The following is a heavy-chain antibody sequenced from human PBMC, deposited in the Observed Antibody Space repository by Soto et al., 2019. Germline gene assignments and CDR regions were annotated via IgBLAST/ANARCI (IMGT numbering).Heavy chain of an antibody. CDR3: ARDLWGYCGSDCYPLDV. Sequence: QVQLQESGPGLVKPSETLSLTCTVSGGSISGYYWSWIRQPPGKGLEWIGYIYNTGSTVYNPSFKSRVTISGDTSKNQFSLNLNSVTAADTAVYYCARDLWGYCGSDCYPLDVWGKGTTVTVSS. D-gene: IGHD2-21*02. CDR2: IYNTGST. J-gene: IGHJ6*04. CDR1: GGSISGYY. V-gene: IGHV4-59*01.